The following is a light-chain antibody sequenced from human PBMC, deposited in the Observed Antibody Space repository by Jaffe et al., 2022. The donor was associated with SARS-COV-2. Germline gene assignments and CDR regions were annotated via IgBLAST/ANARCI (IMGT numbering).Light chain of an antibody. CDR3: QQSYSIPLT. J-gene: IGKJ1*01. CDR1: QSISDY. V-gene: IGKV1-39*01. Sequence: DIQMTQSPSSLSASVGDRVTITCRASQSISDYLNWYQQKPGKAPKLLIYAASSFQIGVPSRFSGSGSGTDFTLTINNLQPEDFATYYCQQSYSIPLTFGQGTKVEIK. CDR2: AAS.